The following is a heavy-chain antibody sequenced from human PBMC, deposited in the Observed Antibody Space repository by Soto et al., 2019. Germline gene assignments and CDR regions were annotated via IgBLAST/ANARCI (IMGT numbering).Heavy chain of an antibody. CDR2: IYYSGST. CDR3: ARPNYYDSSGYYF. V-gene: IGHV4-39*01. D-gene: IGHD3-22*01. CDR1: GGSISSSSYY. Sequence: SETLSLTCTVSGGSISSSSYYWGWIRQPPGKGLEWIGSIYYSGSTYYNPSLKSRVTISVDTSKNQFSLKLNSVTAADTAVYYCARPNYYDSSGYYFWGQGTLVTVSS. J-gene: IGHJ4*02.